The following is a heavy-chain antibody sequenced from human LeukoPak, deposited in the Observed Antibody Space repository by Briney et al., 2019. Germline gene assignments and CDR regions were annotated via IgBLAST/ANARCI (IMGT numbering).Heavy chain of an antibody. CDR2: IYPGDSDT. V-gene: IGHV5-51*01. Sequence: GESLKISCKGSGYNFTNYWIGWVRQMPGKGLEWMGIIYPGDSDTRYSPSFQGQVTISADKSIRTAYLQWNSLKASDTAIYYCARSSVEVAAQIDYWGQGALVTASS. D-gene: IGHD2-15*01. J-gene: IGHJ4*02. CDR1: GYNFTNYW. CDR3: ARSSVEVAAQIDY.